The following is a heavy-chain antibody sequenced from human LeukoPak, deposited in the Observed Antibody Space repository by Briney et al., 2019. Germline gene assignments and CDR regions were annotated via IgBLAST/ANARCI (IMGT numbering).Heavy chain of an antibody. CDR2: IYYSGST. CDR1: GGSFSGYY. D-gene: IGHD4-17*01. Sequence: SETLSLTCAVYGGSFSGYYWSWIRQHPGKGLEWIGYIYYSGSTYSNPSLKSRVTISVDTSQNQFSLKLNSVTAADTAVYYCARKCPDYGDTRPYYGMDVWGQGTTVTVSS. CDR3: ARKCPDYGDTRPYYGMDV. J-gene: IGHJ6*02. V-gene: IGHV4-31*11.